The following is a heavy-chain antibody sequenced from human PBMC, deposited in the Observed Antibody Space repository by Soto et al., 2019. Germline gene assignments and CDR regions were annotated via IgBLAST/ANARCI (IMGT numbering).Heavy chain of an antibody. D-gene: IGHD6-6*01. V-gene: IGHV2-5*02. Sequence: SVPTLVNPTQTLTLTCTFSGFSLTSNDVGVGWIRQPPGKALEWLALIYWDDDKRYSPSLKSRLTITKDTSKNQVVLRMTNMDPVDTATYYCAHSRYSRSSFEYWGEGTLVTVSS. CDR3: AHSRYSRSSFEY. CDR1: GFSLTSNDVG. CDR2: IYWDDDK. J-gene: IGHJ4*02.